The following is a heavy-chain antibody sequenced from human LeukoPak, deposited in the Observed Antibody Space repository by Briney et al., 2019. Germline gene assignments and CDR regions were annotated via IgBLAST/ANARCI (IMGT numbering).Heavy chain of an antibody. Sequence: ASVTVSCKASGYTFTSYGISWVRQAPGQGLEWMGWISAYNGNTNYAQKLQGRVTMTTDTSTSTAYMELRSLRSDDTAVYYCARDWYYGSGSYINYYYGMDVWGQGTTVTVSS. V-gene: IGHV1-18*01. D-gene: IGHD3-10*01. CDR2: ISAYNGNT. CDR1: GYTFTSYG. J-gene: IGHJ6*02. CDR3: ARDWYYGSGSYINYYYGMDV.